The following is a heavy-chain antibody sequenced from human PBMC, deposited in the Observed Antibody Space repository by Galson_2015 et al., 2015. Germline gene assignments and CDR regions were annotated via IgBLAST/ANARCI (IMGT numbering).Heavy chain of an antibody. J-gene: IGHJ4*02. Sequence: SVKVSCKASGGTFSSYAISWVRQAPGQGLEWMGWMNPNSGNTGYAQKFQGRVTMTRNTSISTAYMELSSLRSEDTAVYYCARGGYDFWSGYYPRPFDYWGQGTLVTVSS. CDR3: ARGGYDFWSGYYPRPFDY. V-gene: IGHV1-8*02. CDR2: MNPNSGNT. D-gene: IGHD3-3*01. CDR1: GGTFSSYA.